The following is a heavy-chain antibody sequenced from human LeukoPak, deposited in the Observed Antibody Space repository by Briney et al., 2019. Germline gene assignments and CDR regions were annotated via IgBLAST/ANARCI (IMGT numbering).Heavy chain of an antibody. J-gene: IGHJ4*02. Sequence: GESLKISCKGSGYSFTNYWISWVRQMPGKGLEWMGRIDPSDSSTNYSPSFQGHVTISADKSISTAYLQWRSLKASDTAMYYCARRFAEMPTFDYWGQGTLVTVSS. D-gene: IGHD5-24*01. CDR3: ARRFAEMPTFDY. V-gene: IGHV5-10-1*01. CDR2: IDPSDSST. CDR1: GYSFTNYW.